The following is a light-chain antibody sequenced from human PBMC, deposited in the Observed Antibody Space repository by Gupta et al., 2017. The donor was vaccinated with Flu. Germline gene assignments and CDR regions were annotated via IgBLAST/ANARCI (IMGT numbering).Light chain of an antibody. CDR2: AAS. CDR1: QSIANF. CDR3: QQSYSVPWT. Sequence: DIQMTQSPSSRSASVGDTVIITCRPSQSIANFLNWYQQKPGQVPRLLIHAASTLQNGVSSRFSGRASGTDYTLTIKNLEPEDFATYYCQQSYSVPWTFGRGTKV. V-gene: IGKV1-39*01. J-gene: IGKJ1*01.